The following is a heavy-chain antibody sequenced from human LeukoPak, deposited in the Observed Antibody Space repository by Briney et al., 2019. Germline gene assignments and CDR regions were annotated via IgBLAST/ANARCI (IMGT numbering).Heavy chain of an antibody. CDR3: AKESGRWMTTVSQGAFDI. V-gene: IGHV3-30*18. CDR2: ISYDGSNK. J-gene: IGHJ3*02. CDR1: GFTFSSYC. D-gene: IGHD4-17*01. Sequence: GGALRLSCAASGFTFSSYCMHWVRQAPGKGLEGVAVISYDGSNKYYAYSVKGRFTISRDNSKNMLYLQMNSVRAEDTAVYYCAKESGRWMTTVSQGAFDIWGQGTMVTVSS.